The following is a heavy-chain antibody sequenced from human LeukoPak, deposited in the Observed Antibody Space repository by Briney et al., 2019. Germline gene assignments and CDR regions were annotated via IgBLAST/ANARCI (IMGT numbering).Heavy chain of an antibody. V-gene: IGHV1-2*02. Sequence: ASVKVSCKASGYTFTCYYMHWVRQAPGQGLEWMGWINPNSGGTNYAQKFQGRVTMTRDTSISTAYMELSRLRSDDTAVYYCASSGYSSGWYGFDYWGQGTLVTVSS. D-gene: IGHD6-19*01. CDR1: GYTFTCYY. CDR3: ASSGYSSGWYGFDY. CDR2: INPNSGGT. J-gene: IGHJ4*02.